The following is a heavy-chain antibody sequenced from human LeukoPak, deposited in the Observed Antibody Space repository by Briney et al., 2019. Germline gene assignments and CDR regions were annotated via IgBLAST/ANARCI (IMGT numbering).Heavy chain of an antibody. CDR3: ARAGVIRYVAWLINYYMDV. CDR2: ISGNGGST. J-gene: IGHJ6*03. V-gene: IGHV3-64*01. D-gene: IGHD3-9*01. CDR1: GFTFTNHA. Sequence: QPGGSLRLSCAASGFTFTNHAMQWVRQAPGKGLEYVSAISGNGGSTYYANSVKGRFTISRDNSKSTVYLQMDSLRAEDMAVYYCARAGVIRYVAWLINYYMDVWGKGTTVTVSS.